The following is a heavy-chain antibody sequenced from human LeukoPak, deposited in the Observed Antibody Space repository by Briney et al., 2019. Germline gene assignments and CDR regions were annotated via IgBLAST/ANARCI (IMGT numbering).Heavy chain of an antibody. CDR2: ISGSGGST. CDR3: AKEVRITMVRGVIDY. CDR1: GFTFSSYG. J-gene: IGHJ4*02. D-gene: IGHD3-10*01. V-gene: IGHV3-23*01. Sequence: GGSLRLSCAASGFTFSSYGMSWVRQAPGKGLEWVSAISGSGGSTYYADSVKGRFTISRDNPKNTLYLQMNSLRAEDTAVYYCAKEVRITMVRGVIDYWGQGTLVTVSS.